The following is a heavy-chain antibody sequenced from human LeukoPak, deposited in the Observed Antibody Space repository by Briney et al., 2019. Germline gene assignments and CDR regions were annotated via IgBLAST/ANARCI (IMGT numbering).Heavy chain of an antibody. CDR2: IYHSGIT. J-gene: IGHJ4*02. D-gene: IGHD3-3*01. CDR3: ARGITIFGVATIYYFDY. CDR1: GYSISRGYY. V-gene: IGHV4-38-2*01. Sequence: SETLSLTCAVSGYSISRGYYWGWIRQPPGKGLEWIGNIYHSGITSYNPSLKSRVTISVDTSKNQLSLKLTSVTAADTVVYYCARGITIFGVATIYYFDYWGQGSLVTVSS.